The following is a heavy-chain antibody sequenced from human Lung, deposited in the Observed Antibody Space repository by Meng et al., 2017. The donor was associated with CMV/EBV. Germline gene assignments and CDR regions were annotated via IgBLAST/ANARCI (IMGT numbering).Heavy chain of an antibody. CDR1: GFRFDDYG. V-gene: IGHV3-30*02. D-gene: IGHD3-16*01. Sequence: GESXKISXAASGFRFDDYGMHWVRQTPGKGLEWVAFIRHDGTNKFYGASVKGRFTIPRDNSKSTVYLQMNSLRPEETALYYCAKDLLLFGGPNAYFDQWGQGTLVTVSS. CDR2: IRHDGTNK. J-gene: IGHJ4*02. CDR3: AKDLLLFGGPNAYFDQ.